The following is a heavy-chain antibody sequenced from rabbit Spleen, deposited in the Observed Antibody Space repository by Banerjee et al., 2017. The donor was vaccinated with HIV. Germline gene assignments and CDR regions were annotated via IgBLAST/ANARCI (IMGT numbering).Heavy chain of an antibody. V-gene: IGHV1S40*01. CDR1: GFSFSGSHY. J-gene: IGHJ4*01. D-gene: IGHD2-1*01. CDR2: IYAGGSGTT. Sequence: QSLEESGGDLVKPGASLTLTCTASGFSFSGSHYMCWVRQAPGKGLEWIACIYAGGSGTTYYASWAKGRFTISKTSSPTVTLQMNSLTAADTATYFCARAGYNWNADYSYPYYFNLWGQGTLVPVS. CDR3: ARAGYNWNADYSYPYYFNL.